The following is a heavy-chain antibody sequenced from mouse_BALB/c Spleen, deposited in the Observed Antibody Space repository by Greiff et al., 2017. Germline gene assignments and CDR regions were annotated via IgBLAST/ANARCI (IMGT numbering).Heavy chain of an antibody. CDR2: INSNGGST. CDR3: ARGDYYSPRFAY. CDR1: GFTFSSYG. J-gene: IGHJ3*01. D-gene: IGHD1-1*01. V-gene: IGHV5-6-3*01. Sequence: EVNVVESGGGLVQPGGSLKLSCAASGFTFSSYGMSWVRQTPDKRLELVATINSNGGSTYYPDSVKGRFTISRDNAKNTLYLQMSSLKSEDTAMYYCARGDYYSPRFAYWGQGTLVTVSA.